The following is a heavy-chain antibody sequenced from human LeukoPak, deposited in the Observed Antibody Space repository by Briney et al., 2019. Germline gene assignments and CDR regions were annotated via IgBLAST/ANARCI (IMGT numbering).Heavy chain of an antibody. CDR1: GYTFTSYD. CDR2: MNPNSGNT. Sequence: ASVTVSCKASGYTFTSYDINWVRQAAGQGLEWMGWMNPNSGNTGYAQKFQSRVTMTRNTSISTAYMELSSLRSEDTAVYYCARERRGVFRNWFDPWGQGTLVTVSS. CDR3: ARERRGVFRNWFDP. J-gene: IGHJ5*02. V-gene: IGHV1-8*01. D-gene: IGHD3-3*01.